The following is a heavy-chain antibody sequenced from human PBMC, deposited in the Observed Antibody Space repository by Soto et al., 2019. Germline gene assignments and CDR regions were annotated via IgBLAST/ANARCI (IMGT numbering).Heavy chain of an antibody. CDR1: GGSFSGYY. J-gene: IGHJ4*02. V-gene: IGHV4-34*01. Sequence: SETLSLTCAVYGGSFSGYYWRWIRQPPGKGLEWIGEIYYIGSTNYNPSLKSRVTISEDTSKNQFSLKMTSVTAADTGVYYCARVQYADYGKTRDYWGQAILVTVSS. CDR2: IYYIGST. D-gene: IGHD4-17*01. CDR3: ARVQYADYGKTRDY.